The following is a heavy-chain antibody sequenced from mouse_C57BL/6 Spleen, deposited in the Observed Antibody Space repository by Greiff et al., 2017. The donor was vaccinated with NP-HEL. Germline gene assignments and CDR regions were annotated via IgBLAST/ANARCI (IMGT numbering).Heavy chain of an antibody. D-gene: IGHD1-1*01. CDR3: ARWDYGSSLFAY. CDR2: IYPSDSET. CDR1: GYTFTSYW. V-gene: IGHV1-61*01. J-gene: IGHJ3*01. Sequence: QVQLKQSGAELVRPGSSVKLSCKASGYTFTSYWMDWVKQRPGQGLEWIGNIYPSDSETHYNQKFKDKATLTVDKSSSTAYMQLSSLTSEDSAVYYCARWDYGSSLFAYWGQGTLVTVSA.